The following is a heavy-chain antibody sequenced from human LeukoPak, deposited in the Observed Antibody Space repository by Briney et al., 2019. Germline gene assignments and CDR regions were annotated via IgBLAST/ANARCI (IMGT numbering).Heavy chain of an antibody. CDR2: ISSSSSTI. CDR3: ARGSPPGTGWFDP. J-gene: IGHJ5*02. V-gene: IGHV3-48*01. D-gene: IGHD1-14*01. Sequence: GGSLRLSCAASGFTFSSYSMNWVRQAPGKGLEWVSYISSSSSTIYYADSVKGRFIISRDNAKNSLYLQMNSLRAEDTAVYYCARGSPPGTGWFDPWGQGTLVTVSS. CDR1: GFTFSSYS.